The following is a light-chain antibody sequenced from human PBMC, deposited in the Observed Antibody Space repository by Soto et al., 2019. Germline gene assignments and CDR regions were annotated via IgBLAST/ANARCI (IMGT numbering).Light chain of an antibody. CDR3: QQYVSSPFT. J-gene: IGKJ3*01. CDR1: QSVSSNF. Sequence: EIVLTQSPGTLSLSPGERATFSCRASQSVSSNFVAWFQQKPGQVPRLLIYRASNRATGIPDRFSGSGSGTGFTLTINSLEPEDFAVDYCQQYVSSPFTFGPGTKVDI. CDR2: RAS. V-gene: IGKV3-20*01.